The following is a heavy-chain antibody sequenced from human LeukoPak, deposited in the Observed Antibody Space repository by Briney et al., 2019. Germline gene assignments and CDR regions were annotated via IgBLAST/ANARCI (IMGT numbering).Heavy chain of an antibody. J-gene: IGHJ4*02. CDR3: ARGGGYAWDY. D-gene: IGHD5-12*01. CDR2: ISYDGSNK. CDR1: GFTFSSYG. V-gene: IGHV3-30*03. Sequence: GGSLRLSCAASGFTFSSYGMHWVRQAPGKGLEWVAVISYDGSNKYYADSVKGRFTISRDNSKNTLYLQMNSLRADDTAVYYCARGGGYAWDYWGQGTLVGVSS.